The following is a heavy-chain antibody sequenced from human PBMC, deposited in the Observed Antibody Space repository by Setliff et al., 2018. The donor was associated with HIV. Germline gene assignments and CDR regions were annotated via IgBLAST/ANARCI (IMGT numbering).Heavy chain of an antibody. CDR3: ARDQNGGSGGKGGSNWFDP. V-gene: IGHV4-38-2*02. J-gene: IGHJ5*02. CDR2: IYHSGST. CDR1: GYSISSGYY. D-gene: IGHD2-15*01. Sequence: PSETLSLTCAVSGYSISSGYYWGWIRQPPGKGLEWIGSIYHSGSTYYNPSLKSRVTISVDTSKNQFSLKPSSVTSADTAVYYCARDQNGGSGGKGGSNWFDPWGQGTLVTVSS.